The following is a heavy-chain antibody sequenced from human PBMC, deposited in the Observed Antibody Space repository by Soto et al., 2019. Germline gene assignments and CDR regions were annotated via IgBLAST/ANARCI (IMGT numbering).Heavy chain of an antibody. CDR3: ARDRRYSSAPREYYYYYGMDV. Sequence: QVQLQESGPGLVKPSQTLSLTCTVSGGSISSGGYYWSWIRQHPGKGLEWIGYIYYSGSTYYNPSIKSRVTISVDTSKNQFPLKLSSVTAADTAVYYCARDRRYSSAPREYYYYYGMDVWGQGTTVTVSS. J-gene: IGHJ6*02. CDR2: IYYSGST. V-gene: IGHV4-31*03. CDR1: GGSISSGGYY. D-gene: IGHD6-25*01.